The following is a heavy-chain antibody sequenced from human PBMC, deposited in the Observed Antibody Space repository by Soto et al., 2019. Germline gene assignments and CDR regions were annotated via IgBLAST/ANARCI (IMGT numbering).Heavy chain of an antibody. Sequence: QPGGSLRLSCAASGFTFSSYSLSWVRQAPGKGLDWVSAIRGSGDNTYYADSVKGRFTISRDNTKNTLYLQMNSLRAEDTAVYYCANSPTMVRDLIFDYWGQGAVVTVSS. J-gene: IGHJ4*02. CDR3: ANSPTMVRDLIFDY. CDR1: GFTFSSYS. D-gene: IGHD3-10*01. V-gene: IGHV3-23*01. CDR2: IRGSGDNT.